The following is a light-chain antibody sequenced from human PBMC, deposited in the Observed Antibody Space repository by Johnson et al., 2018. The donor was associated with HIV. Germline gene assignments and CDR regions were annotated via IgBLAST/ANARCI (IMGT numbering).Light chain of an antibody. V-gene: IGLV1-51*01. J-gene: IGLJ1*01. Sequence: QPVLTQPPSVSAAPGQKVTISCSGSSSNIGNNYVSWYQQLPGTAPKLLIYDNNKRPSGIPDRFSGSKSGTSATLGITGLQTGDEAGYYCGTWDSSLSAVFGTGTKVTVL. CDR2: DNN. CDR1: SSNIGNNY. CDR3: GTWDSSLSAV.